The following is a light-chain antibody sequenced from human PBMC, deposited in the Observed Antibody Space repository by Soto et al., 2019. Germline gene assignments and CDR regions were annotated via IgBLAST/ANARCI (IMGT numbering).Light chain of an antibody. CDR1: QSVSSSY. Sequence: EIVLTQSPGTLSLSPGERATLSCRASQSVSSSYLGWYQQKPGQAPRLLIYGASSRATGIPDRFSGSGSGTYFTLTISRLEPEDFAVYYCQQYGSSPRVTFGGGTKVEIK. V-gene: IGKV3-20*01. CDR2: GAS. CDR3: QQYGSSPRVT. J-gene: IGKJ4*01.